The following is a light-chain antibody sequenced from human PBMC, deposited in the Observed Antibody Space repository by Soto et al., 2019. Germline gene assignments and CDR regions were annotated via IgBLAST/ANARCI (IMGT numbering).Light chain of an antibody. V-gene: IGKV3-20*01. CDR2: GAS. CDR1: QSVTNNY. J-gene: IGKJ1*01. CDR3: HQYGATPGT. Sequence: EIVLTQSPDTLSLSPGERVTLSCRASQSVTNNYLAWYQQKPGLGPRLLIHGASSRAADTPDRFSGSGSGTDFTLTISRLEPEDFALYYCHQYGATPGTFGQGTKLDIK.